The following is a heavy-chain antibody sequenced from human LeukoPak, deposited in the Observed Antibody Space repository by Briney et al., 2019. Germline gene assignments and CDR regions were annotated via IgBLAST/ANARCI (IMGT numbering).Heavy chain of an antibody. V-gene: IGHV4-34*01. CDR1: GGSLSGYY. CDR2: INHSGST. J-gene: IGHJ4*02. CDR3: ARVGNYYDSSGYYRF. D-gene: IGHD3-22*01. Sequence: PSETLSLTCAVYGGSLSGYYWSWIRQPPGKGLEWIGEINHSGSTNYNPSLKSRVTISVDTSKNQFSLKLSSVTAADTAVYYCARVGNYYDSSGYYRFWGQGTLVTVSS.